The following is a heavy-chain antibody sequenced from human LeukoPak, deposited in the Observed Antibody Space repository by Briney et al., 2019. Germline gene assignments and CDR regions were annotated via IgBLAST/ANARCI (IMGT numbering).Heavy chain of an antibody. D-gene: IGHD6-19*01. CDR1: GFNFDDYA. J-gene: IGHJ4*02. CDR3: AKGARVAVAGTFDY. V-gene: IGHV3-9*01. Sequence: GRSLRLSCAASGFNFDDYAMHWVRQAPGKGLEWVSGISWNSGSIGYADSVKGRFTISRDNAKNSLYLQMNSLRAEDTALYYCAKGARVAVAGTFDYWGQGTLVTVSS. CDR2: ISWNSGSI.